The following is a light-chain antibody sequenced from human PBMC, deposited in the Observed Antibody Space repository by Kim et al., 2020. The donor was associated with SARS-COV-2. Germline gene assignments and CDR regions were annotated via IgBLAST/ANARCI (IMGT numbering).Light chain of an antibody. CDR1: QSISL. CDR3: QHYASYPYT. CDR2: EAS. V-gene: IGKV1-5*01. J-gene: IGKJ2*01. Sequence: DIYMTQSPSTLSASVGDRVTITCRASQSISLLAWYQQKPGKAPKLLIYEASTLESGVPSRFSGSGSGTEFSLTISSLQPDDFATYHCQHYASYPYTFGQGTKLEIK.